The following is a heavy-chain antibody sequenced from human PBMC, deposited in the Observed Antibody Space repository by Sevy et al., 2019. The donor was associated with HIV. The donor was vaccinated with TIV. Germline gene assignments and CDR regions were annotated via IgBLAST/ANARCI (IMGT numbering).Heavy chain of an antibody. J-gene: IGHJ4*02. CDR2: VSRGGYTI. CDR3: VRGAHYDDADWGFDY. V-gene: IGHV3-11*01. D-gene: IGHD3-22*01. Sequence: LGGSLRLSCAASGFIFSDYYMAWVRQAPGKGLEWISYVSRGGYTIYYADSVEGRFSISRDDAKDSLFLQMASLRAEDTAFYHCVRGAHYDDADWGFDYWGQGALVTVSS. CDR1: GFIFSDYY.